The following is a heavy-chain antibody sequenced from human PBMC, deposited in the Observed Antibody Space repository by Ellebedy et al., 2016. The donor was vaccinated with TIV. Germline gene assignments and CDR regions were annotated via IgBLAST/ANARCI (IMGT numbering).Heavy chain of an antibody. Sequence: ASVKVSCKASGYTFTSYGISWVRQAPGQGLEWMGWISAYTGDTNYAQKFQGRVTMTTDTSTSTAYMELRNLRSDDTAVYYCARDMVQGVVTRYLWFDFWGQGTLVTVSS. D-gene: IGHD2-21*02. V-gene: IGHV1-18*04. CDR3: ARDMVQGVVTRYLWFDF. CDR2: ISAYTGDT. CDR1: GYTFTSYG. J-gene: IGHJ4*02.